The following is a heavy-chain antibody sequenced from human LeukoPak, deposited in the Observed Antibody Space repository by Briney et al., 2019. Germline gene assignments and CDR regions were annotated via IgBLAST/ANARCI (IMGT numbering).Heavy chain of an antibody. CDR1: GFTFSNAW. CDR3: ITGRRGSYLRGVDY. CDR2: IKSKTDGGTA. Sequence: GGSLRLSCAASGFTFSNAWMNWVRQAPGMGLEWVGRIKSKTDGGTADYAAPVKGRFTISRDDSEDTVYLQVNSLKTEDTAVYYCITGRRGSYLRGVDYWGQGTLVTVSS. J-gene: IGHJ4*02. V-gene: IGHV3-15*01. D-gene: IGHD1-26*01.